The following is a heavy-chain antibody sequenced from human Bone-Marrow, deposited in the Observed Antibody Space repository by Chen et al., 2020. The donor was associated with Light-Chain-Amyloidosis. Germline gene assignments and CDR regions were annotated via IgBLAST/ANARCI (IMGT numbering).Heavy chain of an antibody. CDR3: AANSAKTN. D-gene: IGHD2-8*01. J-gene: IGHJ4*02. CDR1: EFSVSNNY. CDR2: IYSGGST. Sequence: EVQRVTSGGALIKPGGSVRLSCEVPEFSVSNNYMSWVRQAPGKGLEWVSLIYSGGSTYYSDSVKGRFTIFRDNSKNTLWLQMNSLRADDTAIYYCAANSAKTNWGQGTLVTVSS. V-gene: IGHV3-53*01.